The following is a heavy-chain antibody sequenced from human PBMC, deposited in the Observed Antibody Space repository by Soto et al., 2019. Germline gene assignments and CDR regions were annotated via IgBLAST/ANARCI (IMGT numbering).Heavy chain of an antibody. CDR3: VRVGQWLAPYDY. J-gene: IGHJ4*02. D-gene: IGHD6-19*01. V-gene: IGHV4-34*01. Sequence: SETLSLTCAVYGGSVSGYYWSWIRQPPGKGLEWIGEINHSGSTNYNPSLKSRVTISVDTSKNQFSLKLSSVTAADTAVYYCVRVGQWLAPYDYWGQGTLVTVSS. CDR1: GGSVSGYY. CDR2: INHSGST.